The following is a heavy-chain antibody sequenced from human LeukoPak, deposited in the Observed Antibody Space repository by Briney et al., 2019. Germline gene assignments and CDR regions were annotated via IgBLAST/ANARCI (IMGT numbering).Heavy chain of an antibody. Sequence: PGGSLRLSCAASRFTFTGYGFHWVRQAPGKGLEWVAVVWYDGTRKYYADSVKGRFTVSRDNSENTVYLQISGLRAEDTAVYYCARDTDTTSHYGRFDPWGQGTLVTVSS. V-gene: IGHV3-33*01. CDR1: RFTFTGYG. CDR2: VWYDGTRK. CDR3: ARDTDTTSHYGRFDP. D-gene: IGHD4-17*01. J-gene: IGHJ5*02.